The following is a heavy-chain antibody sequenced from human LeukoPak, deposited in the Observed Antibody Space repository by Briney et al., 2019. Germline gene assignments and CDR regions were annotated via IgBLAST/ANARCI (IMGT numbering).Heavy chain of an antibody. J-gene: IGHJ4*02. CDR3: AIVRRGAGKSLYFEF. Sequence: SETLSLTCTVSGGSISGYYWSWIRQPPGKGLEWIGYIYYSGSTNYNPSLKSRVTISVDTSKNQFSLKLSSVTAADTAVYYCAIVRRGAGKSLYFEFWGQGTLVTVSS. CDR1: GGSISGYY. D-gene: IGHD6-19*01. CDR2: IYYSGST. V-gene: IGHV4-59*08.